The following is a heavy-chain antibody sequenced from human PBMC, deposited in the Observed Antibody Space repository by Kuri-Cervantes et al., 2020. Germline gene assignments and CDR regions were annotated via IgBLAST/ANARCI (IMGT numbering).Heavy chain of an antibody. J-gene: IGHJ6*02. CDR3: ARGYDSSGYYYKSPWSSYYGMDV. D-gene: IGHD3-22*01. CDR2: INHSGST. V-gene: IGHV4-34*01. Sequence: ESLKISCAVSGGSINSGGYSWSWIRQPPGKGLEWIGEINHSGSTNYNPSLKSRVTISVDTSKNQFSLKLSSVTAADTAVYYCARGYDSSGYYYKSPWSSYYGMDVWGQGTTVTVSS. CDR1: GGSINSGGYS.